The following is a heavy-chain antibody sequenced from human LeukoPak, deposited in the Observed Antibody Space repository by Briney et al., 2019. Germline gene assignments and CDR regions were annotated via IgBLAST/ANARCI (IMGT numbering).Heavy chain of an antibody. Sequence: SETLSLTCTVSGGSISSGGYYWSWIRQHPGKGLEWIGYIYYSGSTNYNPSLKSRVTMSVDTSKNQFSLKLSSVTAADTAVYYCARDRAVAGLDYWGQGTLVTVSS. J-gene: IGHJ4*02. CDR1: GGSISSGGYY. CDR3: ARDRAVAGLDY. D-gene: IGHD6-19*01. CDR2: IYYSGST. V-gene: IGHV4-61*08.